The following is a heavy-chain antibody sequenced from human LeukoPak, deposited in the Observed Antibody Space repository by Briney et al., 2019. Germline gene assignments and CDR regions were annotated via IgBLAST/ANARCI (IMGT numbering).Heavy chain of an antibody. D-gene: IGHD6-19*01. CDR1: GFTFSNYA. J-gene: IGHJ4*02. CDR2: ITGSGDTT. V-gene: IGHV3-23*01. Sequence: GGSLRLFCVASGFTFSNYAMTWVRQAPGKGLEWVSAITGSGDTTYYADSVKGRFTISRDNSKNTLYLLMNSLRVDDTAVYFCAKRNPHTSGWYEYWGQGTLVTVAS. CDR3: AKRNPHTSGWYEY.